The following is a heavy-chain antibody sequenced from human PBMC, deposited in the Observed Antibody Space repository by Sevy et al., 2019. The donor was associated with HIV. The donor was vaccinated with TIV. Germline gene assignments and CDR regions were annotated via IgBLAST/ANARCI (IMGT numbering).Heavy chain of an antibody. J-gene: IGHJ4*02. D-gene: IGHD6-13*01. CDR1: GFTLNSYW. CDR2: IKQDGTVK. Sequence: GGSLRLSCVASGFTLNSYWMSWVRQAPGKGLEWVANIKQDGTVKYYVNSVKGRFTISRDNARNLLYLQMNSLRVEDTALYYCVRAIAADGSFWGQGTLVTVSS. CDR3: VRAIAADGSF. V-gene: IGHV3-7*01.